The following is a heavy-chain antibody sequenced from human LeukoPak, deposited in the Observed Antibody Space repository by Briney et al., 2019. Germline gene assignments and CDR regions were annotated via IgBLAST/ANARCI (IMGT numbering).Heavy chain of an antibody. Sequence: SVKVSCKVSGYTLTELSMHWVRQAPGQGLEWMGGIIPIFGTANYAQKFQGRVTITADESTSTAYMELSSLRSEDTAVYYCARKRYWGQGTLVTVSS. J-gene: IGHJ4*02. CDR1: GYTLTELS. V-gene: IGHV1-69*13. CDR3: ARKRY. CDR2: IIPIFGTA.